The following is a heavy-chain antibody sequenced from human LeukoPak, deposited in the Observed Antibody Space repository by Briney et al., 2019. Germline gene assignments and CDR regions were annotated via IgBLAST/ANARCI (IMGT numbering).Heavy chain of an antibody. CDR2: IYSGGST. CDR1: GLTVSSNY. D-gene: IGHD7-27*01. J-gene: IGHJ2*01. CDR3: ARSPTGDQGHFDL. Sequence: GGSLRLSCAASGLTVSSNYVSWVRQAPGKGLEWVSAIYSGGSTYYADSVKGRFTISRDNSKNTLYLQMNSLRADDTAVYYCARSPTGDQGHFDLWGRGTLVTVSS. V-gene: IGHV3-66*01.